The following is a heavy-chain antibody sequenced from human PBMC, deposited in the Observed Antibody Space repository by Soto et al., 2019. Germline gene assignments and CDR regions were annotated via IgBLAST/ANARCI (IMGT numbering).Heavy chain of an antibody. Sequence: ASETLSLTCTVSGGSISSYYWSWIRQPPGKGLERIGYIYYSGSTNYNPSLKSRVTISVDTSKNQFSLKLSSVTAADTAVYYCARESRYSPFDYWGQGTLVTVSS. V-gene: IGHV4-59*01. D-gene: IGHD5-18*01. J-gene: IGHJ4*02. CDR1: GGSISSYY. CDR2: IYYSGST. CDR3: ARESRYSPFDY.